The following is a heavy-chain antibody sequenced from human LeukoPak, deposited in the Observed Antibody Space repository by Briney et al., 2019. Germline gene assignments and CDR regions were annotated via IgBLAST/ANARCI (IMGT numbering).Heavy chain of an antibody. CDR2: ISGSGGST. D-gene: IGHD3-16*02. V-gene: IGHV3-23*01. J-gene: IGHJ4*02. Sequence: GGSLRLSCAASGFTFSSYAMSWVRQAPGKGLEWVSAISGSGGSTYYVDSVEGRFTISRDNSKNTLYLQMNSLRAEDTAVYYCAEVSRAGLGELSSTYYFDYWGQGTLVTVSS. CDR1: GFTFSSYA. CDR3: AEVSRAGLGELSSTYYFDY.